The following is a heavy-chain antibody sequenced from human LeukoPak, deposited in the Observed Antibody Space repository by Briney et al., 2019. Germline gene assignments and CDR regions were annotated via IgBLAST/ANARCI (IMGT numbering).Heavy chain of an antibody. Sequence: PGGSLRLSCAASGFTFSSYWMSWVRQAPGKGLEWVANIKQDGSEKYYVDSVKGRFTISRDNAKNSLYLQMNSLRAEDTAVYYCARGAYYDSSGSPDYWGQGTLVTVSS. CDR2: IKQDGSEK. J-gene: IGHJ4*02. D-gene: IGHD3-22*01. V-gene: IGHV3-7*01. CDR3: ARGAYYDSSGSPDY. CDR1: GFTFSSYW.